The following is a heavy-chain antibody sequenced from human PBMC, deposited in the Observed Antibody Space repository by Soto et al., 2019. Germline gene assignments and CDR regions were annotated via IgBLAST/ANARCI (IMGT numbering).Heavy chain of an antibody. CDR3: ARGVDEDIVATSSFYFDY. CDR1: GDSVSSNSAA. V-gene: IGHV6-1*01. Sequence: KQSQTLSLTCAISGDSVSSNSAAWNWIRQSPSRGLEWLGRTYYRSKWYNDYAVSVKSRITINPDTSKNQFSLQLNSVTPEDTAVYYCARGVDEDIVATSSFYFDYWGQGTLVTVSS. J-gene: IGHJ4*02. D-gene: IGHD5-12*01. CDR2: TYYRSKWYN.